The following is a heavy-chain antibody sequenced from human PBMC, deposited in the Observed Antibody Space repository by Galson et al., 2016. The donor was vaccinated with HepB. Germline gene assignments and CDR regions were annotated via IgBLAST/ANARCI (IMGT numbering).Heavy chain of an antibody. Sequence: SLRLSCAASGFSFSSDWMIWVRQAPGEGLEWVANINQDGSEKYYVDSVKGRFTISRDNAKNSLYLQMNSLRVEDTAVYYCAESRVWGQGTLVTVSS. CDR3: AESRV. CDR1: GFSFSSDW. V-gene: IGHV3-7*01. J-gene: IGHJ4*02. CDR2: INQDGSEK.